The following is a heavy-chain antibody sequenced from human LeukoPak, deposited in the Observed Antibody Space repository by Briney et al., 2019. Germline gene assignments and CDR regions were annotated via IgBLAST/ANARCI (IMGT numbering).Heavy chain of an antibody. CDR2: ISSSGSTI. CDR1: GFTFSDYY. V-gene: IGHV3-11*04. Sequence: GGSLRLSCAASGFTFSDYYMSWIRQAPGKGLEWVSYISSSGSTIYYADTVKGRFTISRDNAKNSLYLQMNSLRAEDTAVYYCAKNYCSSTSCYSLTGDAFDIWGQGTMVTVSS. J-gene: IGHJ3*02. D-gene: IGHD2-2*01. CDR3: AKNYCSSTSCYSLTGDAFDI.